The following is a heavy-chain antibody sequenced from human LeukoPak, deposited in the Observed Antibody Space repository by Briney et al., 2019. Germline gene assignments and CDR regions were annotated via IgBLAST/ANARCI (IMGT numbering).Heavy chain of an antibody. V-gene: IGHV4-34*01. Sequence: SETLSLTCAVYGGSFSGYYWSWIRQPPGKGLEWIGEINHSGSTNYNPSLKSRVTISVDTSKNQFSLKLSSVTAADTAVYYCARGPGIRSSTTFDYWGQGTLVTVSS. CDR3: ARGPGIRSSTTFDY. D-gene: IGHD2-2*01. J-gene: IGHJ4*02. CDR1: GGSFSGYY. CDR2: INHSGST.